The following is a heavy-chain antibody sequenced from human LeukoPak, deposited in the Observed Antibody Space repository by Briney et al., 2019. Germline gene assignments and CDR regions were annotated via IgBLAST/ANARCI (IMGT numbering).Heavy chain of an antibody. Sequence: KPSGTLSLTCAVSGGSISSSNWWSWVRQPPGKGLEWIGYIYYSGKTNYNPSLKSRVTISIDTSKNQFSLKLSSVTAADTAVYYCARGIALLYLAFDIWGQGTMVTVSS. J-gene: IGHJ3*02. CDR1: GGSISSSNW. CDR2: IYYSGKT. D-gene: IGHD2-2*02. CDR3: ARGIALLYLAFDI. V-gene: IGHV4-4*02.